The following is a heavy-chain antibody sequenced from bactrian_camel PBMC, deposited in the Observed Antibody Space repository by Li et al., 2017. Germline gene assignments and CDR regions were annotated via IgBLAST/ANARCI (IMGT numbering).Heavy chain of an antibody. CDR3: ASSPLKPKPWTAVSEYNT. Sequence: HVQLVESGGGSVQAGGSLRLRCAASGFAVSSKCMAWFRQVPGKEREWEREWVASIYPGTGTRPYTDYTDSVKGRFTISKDSAKNTLYLQMDALKPEDTAIYYCASSPLKPKPWTAVSEYNTWGQGTQVTVS. J-gene: IGHJ4*01. V-gene: IGHV3S1*01. D-gene: IGHD8*01. CDR1: GFAVSSKC. CDR2: IYPGTGTRPYT.